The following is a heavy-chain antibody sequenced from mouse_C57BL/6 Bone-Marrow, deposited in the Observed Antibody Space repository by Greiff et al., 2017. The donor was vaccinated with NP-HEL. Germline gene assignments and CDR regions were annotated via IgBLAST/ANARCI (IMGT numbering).Heavy chain of an antibody. V-gene: IGHV1-54*01. CDR3: AGSSRWYVDV. J-gene: IGHJ1*03. CDR2: INPGSGGT. CDR1: GYAFTNYL. Sequence: QVQLQQSGAELVRPGTSVKVSCKASGYAFTNYLIEWVKQRPGQGLEWIGVINPGSGGTNYNEKFKGKATLTADKSSSTAYMQLSSLTSEDSAVYFCAGSSRWYVDVWGTGTTVTVSS. D-gene: IGHD1-1*01.